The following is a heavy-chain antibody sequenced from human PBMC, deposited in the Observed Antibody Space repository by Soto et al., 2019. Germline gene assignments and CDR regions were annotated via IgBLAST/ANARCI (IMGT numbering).Heavy chain of an antibody. J-gene: IGHJ6*02. CDR3: ATFGSGVGYYYYGMEV. CDR2: FDPEDGET. D-gene: IGHD3-10*01. V-gene: IGHV1-24*01. Sequence: ASVKVSCKVSGYTLTELSMHWVRQAPGKGLEWMGGFDPEDGETIYAQKFQGRVTMTEDTSTDTAYMELSSLRSEDTAVYYCATFGSGVGYYYYGMEVWGQGTTVTVSS. CDR1: GYTLTELS.